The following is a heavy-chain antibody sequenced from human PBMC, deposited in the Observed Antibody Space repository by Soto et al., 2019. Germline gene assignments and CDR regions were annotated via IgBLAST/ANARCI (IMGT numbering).Heavy chain of an antibody. J-gene: IGHJ6*02. V-gene: IGHV4-61*01. CDR1: GGSVSSGSYY. Sequence: SETLSLTCTVSGGSVSSGSYYWSWIRQPPGKGLEWIGYIYYSGSTNYNPSLKSRVTISVDTSKNQFSLKLSSVTAADTAVYYCARGLRSGYLLWNGMDVWGQGTTVTVSS. CDR2: IYYSGST. D-gene: IGHD3-3*01. CDR3: ARGLRSGYLLWNGMDV.